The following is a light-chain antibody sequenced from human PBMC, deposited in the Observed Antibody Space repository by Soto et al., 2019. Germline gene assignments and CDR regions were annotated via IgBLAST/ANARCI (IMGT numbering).Light chain of an antibody. Sequence: DIQMTQSPSTLSASVGDRVTITCRASQSISNWLAWYQQKPGKAPTLLIYDVSRLESGVPSRFSGSGSGTEFTLTINSLQPDDFAPYYCQQYDTYYTFGQGTKVDI. V-gene: IGKV1-5*01. J-gene: IGKJ2*01. CDR1: QSISNW. CDR2: DVS. CDR3: QQYDTYYT.